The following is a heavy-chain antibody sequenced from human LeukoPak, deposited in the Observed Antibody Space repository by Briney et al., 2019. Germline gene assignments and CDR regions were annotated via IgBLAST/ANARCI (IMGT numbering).Heavy chain of an antibody. V-gene: IGHV3-30*18. CDR2: ISYDGNNE. J-gene: IGHJ4*02. CDR3: AKVDYSSATHDC. Sequence: GGSLRLSCAASGFTFSSYGMHWVRQAPGKGLDWVAFISYDGNNEYYADSVKSRFTISRDNSKNTLYLQINSLRAEDRAVYYCAKVDYSSATHDCWGQGAMVTVSS. D-gene: IGHD2-15*01. CDR1: GFTFSSYG.